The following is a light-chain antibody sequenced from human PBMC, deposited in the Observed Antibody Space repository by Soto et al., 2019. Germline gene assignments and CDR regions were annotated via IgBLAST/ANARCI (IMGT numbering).Light chain of an antibody. CDR2: DAS. CDR1: QDISNY. V-gene: IGKV1-33*01. CDR3: QQYDNLPIT. J-gene: IGKJ5*01. Sequence: DIQMTQSPSSLSASVGDRVTITCQASQDISNYLNWYQQKPGKAPKLLIYDASNLETGVPSRFSGSGSGTDFTFTIXSLQPEDIATYYCQQYDNLPITFGQGTRLEIK.